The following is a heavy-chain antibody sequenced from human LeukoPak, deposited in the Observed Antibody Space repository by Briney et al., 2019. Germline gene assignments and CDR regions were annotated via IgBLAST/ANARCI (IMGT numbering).Heavy chain of an antibody. Sequence: GGSLRLSCAASGFTFSSYGMHWVRQAPGKGLEWVAVISYDGNKKYYADSVAGRFTISRDNSKNTLYLQMNSLIPEDTAVYYCARSIVVVTYLAYWGQGTLVTVSS. J-gene: IGHJ4*02. D-gene: IGHD2-21*02. CDR2: ISYDGNKK. CDR1: GFTFSSYG. V-gene: IGHV3-30*03. CDR3: ARSIVVVTYLAY.